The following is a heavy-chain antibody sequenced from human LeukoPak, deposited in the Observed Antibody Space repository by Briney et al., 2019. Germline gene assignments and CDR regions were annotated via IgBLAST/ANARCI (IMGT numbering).Heavy chain of an antibody. J-gene: IGHJ3*02. CDR1: GGSISSYY. CDR3: AGAPIAAAMDAFDI. CDR2: IYTSGST. D-gene: IGHD6-13*01. V-gene: IGHV4-4*07. Sequence: SETLSLTCTVSGGSISSYYWSWIRQPAGKGLEWIGRIYTSGSTNYNPSLKSRATMSVDTSKNQFSLKLSSVTAADTAVYYCAGAPIAAAMDAFDIWGQGTMVTVSS.